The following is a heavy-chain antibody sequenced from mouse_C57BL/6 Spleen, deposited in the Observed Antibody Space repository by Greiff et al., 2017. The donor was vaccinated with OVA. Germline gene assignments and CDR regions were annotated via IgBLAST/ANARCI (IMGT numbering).Heavy chain of an antibody. J-gene: IGHJ4*01. Sequence: EVQVVESGGGLVKPGGSLKLSCAASGFTFSSYTMSWVRQTPEKRLEWVATISGGGGNTYYPDSVKGRFTISRDNAKNTLYLQMSSLRSEDTALYYCARHGDWDWDYYAMDYWGQGTSVTVSS. CDR1: GFTFSSYT. CDR3: ARHGDWDWDYYAMDY. D-gene: IGHD4-1*01. CDR2: ISGGGGNT. V-gene: IGHV5-9*01.